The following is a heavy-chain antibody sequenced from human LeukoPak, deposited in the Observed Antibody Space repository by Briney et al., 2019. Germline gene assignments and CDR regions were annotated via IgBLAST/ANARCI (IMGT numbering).Heavy chain of an antibody. Sequence: SETLSLTCSVSGGSITSHYWSWIRQPPGKGLEYIGYVYYSGSTNYNPSLKSRVTISADTSKNQFSLKLSSVTAADTAVYYCARLRATYYYGSSNYHLEYWCQGTLVTVSS. CDR1: GGSITSHY. J-gene: IGHJ4*02. CDR3: ARLRATYYYGSSNYHLEY. D-gene: IGHD3-10*01. V-gene: IGHV4-59*08. CDR2: VYYSGST.